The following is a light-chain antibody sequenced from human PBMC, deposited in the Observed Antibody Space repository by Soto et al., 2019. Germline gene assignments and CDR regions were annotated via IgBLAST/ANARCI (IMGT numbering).Light chain of an antibody. Sequence: DIQMTQSPSTLSASVGDRVTITCRATQNINTWLAWYQQKPGKAPKLLIYRASSLESGVPSRFSGRGSGTDFTLTISSLQPEDFATYFCLQYNSDFRTFGQGPKVDIK. V-gene: IGKV1-5*03. CDR3: LQYNSDFRT. CDR1: QNINTW. CDR2: RAS. J-gene: IGKJ1*01.